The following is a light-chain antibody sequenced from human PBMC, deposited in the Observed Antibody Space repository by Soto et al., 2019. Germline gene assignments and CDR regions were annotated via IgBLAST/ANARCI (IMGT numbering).Light chain of an antibody. CDR3: NSYISTDTVV. CDR2: EVS. J-gene: IGLJ2*01. Sequence: QSALTQPASVSGSPGQSITISCTGTSSDVGGYNHVSWYQQHPGKAPKLIIYEVSYRPSGVSNRFSGSKSGNTASLTISGLQAEDEADYYCNSYISTDTVVFGGGTKLTVL. CDR1: SSDVGGYNH. V-gene: IGLV2-14*01.